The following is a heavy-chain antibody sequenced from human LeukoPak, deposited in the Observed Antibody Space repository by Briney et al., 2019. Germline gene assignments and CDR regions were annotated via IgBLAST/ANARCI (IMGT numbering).Heavy chain of an antibody. CDR2: IYHSGST. D-gene: IGHD2-21*01. V-gene: IGHV4-4*02. CDR3: ARVDILPYYFDY. J-gene: IGHJ4*02. Sequence: SGTLSLTCAVSGGSISSSNWWSWVRQPPGKGLEWIGEIYHSGSTNYNPSLKSRATISVDKSKNQFSLKLSSVTAADTAVYYCARVDILPYYFDYWGQGTLVTVSS. CDR1: GGSISSSNW.